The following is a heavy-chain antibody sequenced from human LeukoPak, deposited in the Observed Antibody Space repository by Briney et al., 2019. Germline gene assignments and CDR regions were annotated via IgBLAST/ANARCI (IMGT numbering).Heavy chain of an antibody. Sequence: GGSLRLFCAASGFTFSAYWMHWVRQSPGKGLVWVSRINSDGSTTSYADSVKGRFTISRDIPKNTLYLQMNSLRAEDTGVYYCARVATTSSKWSLDYWGQGTLVTVSS. CDR1: GFTFSAYW. J-gene: IGHJ4*02. CDR3: ARVATTSSKWSLDY. D-gene: IGHD2-2*01. CDR2: INSDGSTT. V-gene: IGHV3-74*01.